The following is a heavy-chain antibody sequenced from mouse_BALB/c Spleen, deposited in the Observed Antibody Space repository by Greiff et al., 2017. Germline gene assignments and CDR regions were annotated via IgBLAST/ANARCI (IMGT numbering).Heavy chain of an antibody. D-gene: IGHD1-1*02. CDR1: GYSITSGYY. J-gene: IGHJ4*01. CDR2: ISYDGSN. V-gene: IGHV3-6*02. CDR3: ALLYYYAMDY. Sequence: DVQLQESGPGLVKPSQSLSLTCSVTGYSITSGYYWNWIRQFPGNKLEWMGYISYDGSNNYNPSLKNRISITRDTSKNQFFLKLNSVTTEDTATYYCALLYYYAMDYWGQGTSVTVSS.